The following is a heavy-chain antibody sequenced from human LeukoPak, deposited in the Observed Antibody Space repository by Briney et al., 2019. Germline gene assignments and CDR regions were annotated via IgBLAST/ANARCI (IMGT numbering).Heavy chain of an antibody. CDR1: GGSFSGYY. V-gene: IGHV4-34*01. CDR3: ARVGYSSSSGSYYFDY. D-gene: IGHD6-6*01. Sequence: PSETLSLTCAVYGGSFSGYYWSWIRQPPGKGLEWIGEINHSGSTYYNPSLKSRVTISVDTSKNQFSLKLSSVTAADTAVYYCARVGYSSSSGSYYFDYWGQGTLVTVSS. J-gene: IGHJ4*02. CDR2: INHSGST.